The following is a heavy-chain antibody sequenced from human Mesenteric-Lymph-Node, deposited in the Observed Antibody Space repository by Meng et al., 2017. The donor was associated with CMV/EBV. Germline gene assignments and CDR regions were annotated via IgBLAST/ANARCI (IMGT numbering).Heavy chain of an antibody. V-gene: IGHV3-21*01. CDR2: IYSDDANT. CDR1: GISFSNHA. J-gene: IGHJ4*02. CDR3: ARVRRYFDWVDY. D-gene: IGHD3-9*01. Sequence: GGSLRLSCDVSGISFSNHAVNWVRQAPGKGLEWVSVIYSDDANTWYADSVKGRFTISRDNAKNSLYLQMNSLRAEDTAVYYCARVRRYFDWVDYWGQGTLVTVSS.